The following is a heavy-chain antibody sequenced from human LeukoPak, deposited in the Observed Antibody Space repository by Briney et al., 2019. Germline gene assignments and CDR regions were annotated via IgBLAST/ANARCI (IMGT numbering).Heavy chain of an antibody. CDR1: GGSIRSGTDY. CDR3: ARVSANPGYDFWSGYKDAFDI. CDR2: IYMSGST. Sequence: SQTLSLTCTVSGGSIRSGTDYWSWIRQPAGKGLEWIGHIYMSGSTDYNPSFKSRVTMSVDTSKNQFSLKLSSVTAADTAVYYCARVSANPGYDFWSGYKDAFDIWGQGTMVTVSS. J-gene: IGHJ3*02. V-gene: IGHV4-61*09. D-gene: IGHD3-3*01.